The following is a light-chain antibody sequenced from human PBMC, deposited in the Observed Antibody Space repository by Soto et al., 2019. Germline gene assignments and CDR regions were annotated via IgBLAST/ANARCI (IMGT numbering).Light chain of an antibody. CDR3: SSYAGRNHFV. J-gene: IGLJ1*01. CDR2: EVS. Sequence: QSALTQPPSASGSPRQSVTISCTGTSSDVVGYNYVSWYQQHPGKAPKLMIYEVSKRPSGVTDRFSGSKSGNTASLTVSGLQAEDEADYYCSSYAGRNHFVFGTGTKVTVL. CDR1: SSDVVGYNY. V-gene: IGLV2-8*01.